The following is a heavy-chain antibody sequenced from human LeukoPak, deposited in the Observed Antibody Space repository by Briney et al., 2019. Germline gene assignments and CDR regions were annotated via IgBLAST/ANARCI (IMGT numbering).Heavy chain of an antibody. V-gene: IGHV4-38-2*01. J-gene: IGHJ4*03. CDR1: GYSISSGYY. CDR3: ARSLGDRYIGH. Sequence: SETLSLTCAVSGYSISSGYYWGWIRQPPGKGLEWIGSIYHSGSTYYNPSLKSRVTISVDTSKNQFSLKLSSVTAADTAVYYCARSLGDRYIGHLGHGYLVTVSS. CDR2: IYHSGST. D-gene: IGHD1-14*01.